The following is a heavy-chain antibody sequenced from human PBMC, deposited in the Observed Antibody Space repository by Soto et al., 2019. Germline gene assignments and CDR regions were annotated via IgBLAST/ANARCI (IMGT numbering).Heavy chain of an antibody. CDR3: ARDYDSSGYYYWTGEASYYGMDV. CDR2: IYYSGST. J-gene: IGHJ6*02. D-gene: IGHD3-22*01. V-gene: IGHV4-61*01. CDR1: GGSVSSGSYY. Sequence: QVQLQESGPGLVKPSETLSLTCTVSGGSVSSGSYYWSWIRRPPGKGLEWIGYIYYSGSTNYNPSLKGRVTISVDTSKNQFSLKLSSVTAADTAVYYCARDYDSSGYYYWTGEASYYGMDVWGQGTTVTVSS.